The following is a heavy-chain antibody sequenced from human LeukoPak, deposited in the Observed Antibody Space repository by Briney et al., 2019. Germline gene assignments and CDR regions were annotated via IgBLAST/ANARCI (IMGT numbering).Heavy chain of an antibody. Sequence: GGSLRLSCAASGFTFSSYAMNWVRQAPGRGLEWVSSITGSGGSTYYADSVKGRFTISRDNSKNTLYLQMNSLRAEDTAVYYCASGYSYGIYWGQGTLVTVSS. J-gene: IGHJ4*02. D-gene: IGHD5-18*01. V-gene: IGHV3-23*01. CDR1: GFTFSSYA. CDR3: ASGYSYGIY. CDR2: ITGSGGST.